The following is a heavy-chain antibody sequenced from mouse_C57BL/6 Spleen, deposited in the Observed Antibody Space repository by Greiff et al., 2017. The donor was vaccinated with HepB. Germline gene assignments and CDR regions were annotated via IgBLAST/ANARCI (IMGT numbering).Heavy chain of an antibody. V-gene: IGHV1-53*01. CDR2: INPSNGGT. Sequence: VQLQQSGTELVKPGASVKLSCKASGYTFTSYWMHWVKQRPGQGLEWIGNINPSNGGTNYNEKFKSKATLTVDKSSSTAYMQLSSLTSEDSAVYCCARDGHYGSSPDWFAYWGQGTLVTVSA. J-gene: IGHJ3*01. D-gene: IGHD1-1*01. CDR3: ARDGHYGSSPDWFAY. CDR1: GYTFTSYW.